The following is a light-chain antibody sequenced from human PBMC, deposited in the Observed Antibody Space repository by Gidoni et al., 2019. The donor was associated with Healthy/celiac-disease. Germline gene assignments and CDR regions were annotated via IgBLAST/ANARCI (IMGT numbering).Light chain of an antibody. CDR3: SSYTSSSTWV. Sequence: QPALTQPVSVSGSPGQSITISCTGTSSDVGGYNYVSWYQQHPGKAPKLMIYEVSNRPSGVSNRFSGSKSGNTASLTISGLQAEAEADYYCSSYTSSSTWVFGGGTKLTVL. V-gene: IGLV2-14*01. J-gene: IGLJ3*02. CDR1: SSDVGGYNY. CDR2: EVS.